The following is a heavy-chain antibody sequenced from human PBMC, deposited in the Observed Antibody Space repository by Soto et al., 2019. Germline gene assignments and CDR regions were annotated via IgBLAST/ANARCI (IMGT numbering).Heavy chain of an antibody. CDR1: GGSMIAYY. V-gene: IGHV4-59*01. CDR2: TYYSGST. Sequence: RLETLSLTCTVSGGSMIAYYWNWMRQPPGKGLQWIGYTYYSGSTTYNPSLKSRVTISVDSSKNQFSLKLDSVTPADTAVYYCARVRGTAGKRYFDYWGPGTLVTVSS. J-gene: IGHJ4*02. CDR3: ARVRGTAGKRYFDY. D-gene: IGHD6-13*01.